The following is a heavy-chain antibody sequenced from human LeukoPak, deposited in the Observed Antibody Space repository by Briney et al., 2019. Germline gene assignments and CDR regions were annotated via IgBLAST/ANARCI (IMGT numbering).Heavy chain of an antibody. J-gene: IGHJ6*02. CDR3: ARGATIFGVVGWEGMDV. CDR1: GYTFTSYG. D-gene: IGHD3-3*01. CDR2: ISAYNGNT. Sequence: ASVKVSCKASGYTFTSYGIRWVRQAPGQGLEWMGWISAYNGNTNYAQKLQGRVTMTTDTSTSTAYMERRSLRSDDTAVYYCARGATIFGVVGWEGMDVWGQGTTVTVSS. V-gene: IGHV1-18*01.